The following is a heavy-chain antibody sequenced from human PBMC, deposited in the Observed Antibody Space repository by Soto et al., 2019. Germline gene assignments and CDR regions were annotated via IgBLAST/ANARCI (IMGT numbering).Heavy chain of an antibody. CDR3: ARDRRGIWNYYMDV. CDR1: GYTFTSYA. J-gene: IGHJ6*03. D-gene: IGHD3-10*01. Sequence: GASVKVSCKASGYTFTSYAMHWVRQAPGQRLEWMGWINAGNGNTKYSQKFQGRVTITRDTSASTAYMELSSLRSEDTAVYYCARDRRGIWNYYMDVWGKGTTVTVSS. V-gene: IGHV1-3*01. CDR2: INAGNGNT.